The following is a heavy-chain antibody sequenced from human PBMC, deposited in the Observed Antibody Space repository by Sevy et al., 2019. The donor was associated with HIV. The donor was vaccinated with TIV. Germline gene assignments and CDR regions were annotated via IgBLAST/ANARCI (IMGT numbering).Heavy chain of an antibody. D-gene: IGHD6-6*01. V-gene: IGHV1-2*06. J-gene: IGHJ4*02. CDR1: GYTFTGYY. Sequence: ASVKVSCKASGYTFTGYYMHWVRQAPGQGLEWMGRINPNSGGTNYAQKFQGRVTMTRDTCISTAYMELSRLRSDDTAVYYCARGSIAAPRTFDYWGQGTLVTVSS. CDR2: INPNSGGT. CDR3: ARGSIAAPRTFDY.